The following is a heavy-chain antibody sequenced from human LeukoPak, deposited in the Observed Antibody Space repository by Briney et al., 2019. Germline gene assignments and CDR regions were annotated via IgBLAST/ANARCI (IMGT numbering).Heavy chain of an antibody. CDR2: IVVGSGNT. CDR3: AGTPWFGELTLDY. Sequence: TSVKVSCKASGFTVTSSTIQWVRQARGQRLEWIGWIVVGSGNTNYAQKFQERVIITRDMSTTTVYMELSSLRSEDTAVYYCAGTPWFGELTLDYWGQGTLVTVSS. V-gene: IGHV1-58*02. CDR1: GFTVTSST. D-gene: IGHD3-10*01. J-gene: IGHJ4*02.